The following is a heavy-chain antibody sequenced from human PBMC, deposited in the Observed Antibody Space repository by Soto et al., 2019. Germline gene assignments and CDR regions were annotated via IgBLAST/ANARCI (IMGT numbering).Heavy chain of an antibody. CDR3: ASWSGASGSYTAFTS. V-gene: IGHV1-2*02. J-gene: IGHJ5*02. CDR1: GYTFTDYF. D-gene: IGHD3-10*01. Sequence: ASVKVSCKASGYTFTDYFVHWVRQAPGQGLEWMGYINPKRGDTKFAPKFQGRVTLTRDTSITTAYMDLRRLTSNDTAVYYCASWSGASGSYTAFTSWGPGTLVTVSS. CDR2: INPKRGDT.